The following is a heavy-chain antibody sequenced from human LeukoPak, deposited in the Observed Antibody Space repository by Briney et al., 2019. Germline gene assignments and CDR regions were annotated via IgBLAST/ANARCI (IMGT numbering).Heavy chain of an antibody. D-gene: IGHD5-12*01. CDR3: ARSLSGYNTDPFFEQ. CDR2: ISSSFAI. Sequence: GGSLRLSCVVSGFSFSSFEMNWVRQAPGKGLEWVSYISSSFAIRYADSVKGRFTISRDHARDSLYQEMNSLRVEDTAVYYCARSLSGYNTDPFFEQWGQGALVTVS. CDR1: GFSFSSFE. J-gene: IGHJ4*02. V-gene: IGHV3-48*03.